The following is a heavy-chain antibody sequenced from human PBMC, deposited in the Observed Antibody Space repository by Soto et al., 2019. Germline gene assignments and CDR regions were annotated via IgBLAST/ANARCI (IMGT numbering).Heavy chain of an antibody. CDR1: GYTFTSYG. CDR2: ISAYNGNT. Sequence: ASVKVSCKASGYTFTSYGISWVRQAPGQGLEWMGWISAYNGNTNYAQRFQGRVTMTTDTSTSTAYMELRSLRSDDTAVYYCARDSSGHRSGMDVWGQGTTVTVSS. CDR3: ARDSSGHRSGMDV. V-gene: IGHV1-18*01. D-gene: IGHD3-22*01. J-gene: IGHJ6*02.